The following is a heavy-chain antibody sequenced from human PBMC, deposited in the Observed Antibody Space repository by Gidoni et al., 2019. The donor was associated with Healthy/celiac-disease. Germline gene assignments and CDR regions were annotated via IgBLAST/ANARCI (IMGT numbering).Heavy chain of an antibody. J-gene: IGHJ4*02. CDR3: ARGPTGDCSGGSCYLYYFDY. V-gene: IGHV4-34*01. D-gene: IGHD2-15*01. CDR1: GGSFSGYY. CDR2: INHSGST. Sequence: QVQLQQWGAGLLKPSATLSLTCAVSGGSFSGYYWSWIRQPPGKGLEWIGEINHSGSTNYNPSLKSRATISVDTSKNQFSLKLSSVTAADTAVYYCARGPTGDCSGGSCYLYYFDYWGQGTLVTVSS.